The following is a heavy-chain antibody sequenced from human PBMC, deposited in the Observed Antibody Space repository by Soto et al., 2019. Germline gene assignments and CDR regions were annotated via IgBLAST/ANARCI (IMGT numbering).Heavy chain of an antibody. D-gene: IGHD3-3*01. CDR3: ARARRSAAYYDFWSGFYGMDV. Sequence: SETLSLTCTVSGGSIISGGYYWIWIRQHPGNGLEWIGYIYYSGSTYYNPSLKSRVTISVDTSKNQFSLKLSSVTAADTAVYYCARARRSAAYYDFWSGFYGMDVWGQGTTVTVSS. CDR2: IYYSGST. CDR1: GGSIISGGYY. J-gene: IGHJ6*02. V-gene: IGHV4-31*03.